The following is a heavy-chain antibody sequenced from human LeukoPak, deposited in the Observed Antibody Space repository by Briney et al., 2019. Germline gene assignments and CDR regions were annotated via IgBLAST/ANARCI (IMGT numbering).Heavy chain of an antibody. CDR1: GFTFSSYE. CDR2: ISSSSSTI. Sequence: GGSLRLSCAASGFTFSSYEMNWVRQAPGKGLEWVSYISSSSSTIYYADSVKGRFTISRDNAKNSLYLQMNSLRAEDTAVYYCARDSSSPYHYGMDVWGQGTTVTVSS. V-gene: IGHV3-48*03. CDR3: ARDSSSPYHYGMDV. D-gene: IGHD6-13*01. J-gene: IGHJ6*02.